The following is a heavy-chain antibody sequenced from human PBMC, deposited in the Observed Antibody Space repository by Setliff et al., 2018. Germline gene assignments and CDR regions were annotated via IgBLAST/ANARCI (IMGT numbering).Heavy chain of an antibody. CDR2: VDRSGNT. J-gene: IGHJ4*02. CDR3: ARRDSTSYYGYSFDF. D-gene: IGHD3-22*01. V-gene: IGHV4-39*01. CDR1: GDSISRSTYY. Sequence: PSETLSLTCTLSGDSISRSTYYWGWIRQSPGKGLDWIGTVDRSGNTFYNPSLRSRVTISVDTSKNQISLKLTSVSAADTAVYYCARRDSTSYYGYSFDFWGRGTLVIVSS.